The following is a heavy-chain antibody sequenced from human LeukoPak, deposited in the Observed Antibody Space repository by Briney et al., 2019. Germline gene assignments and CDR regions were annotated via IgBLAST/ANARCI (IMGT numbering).Heavy chain of an antibody. CDR2: LSDSGART. J-gene: IGHJ4*02. D-gene: IGHD6-19*01. CDR1: GFTSTTYA. V-gene: IGHV3-23*01. CDR3: AKLRYSSGWYRADYFDY. Sequence: GRSLRLSCAASGFTSTTYAMSWVRQPPRDGREWVSGLSDSGARTYYTTSVTGRFTISRDNSKNTLYLQMSSLTAEDTAVSYCAKLRYSSGWYRADYFDYWGQGTLVTVSS.